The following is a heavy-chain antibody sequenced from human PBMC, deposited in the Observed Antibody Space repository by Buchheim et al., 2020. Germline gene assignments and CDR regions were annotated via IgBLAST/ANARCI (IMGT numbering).Heavy chain of an antibody. V-gene: IGHV3-49*04. Sequence: VQLVESGGGLVQPGRSLRLSCTASGFTFGDYAMSWVRQAPGKGLEWVGFIRSKAYGGTTEYAASVKGRFTISRDDSKSIAYLQMNSLKTEDTAVYYCTSESDYDFWSGYYPFDYWGQGTL. J-gene: IGHJ4*02. CDR3: TSESDYDFWSGYYPFDY. D-gene: IGHD3-3*01. CDR1: GFTFGDYA. CDR2: IRSKAYGGTT.